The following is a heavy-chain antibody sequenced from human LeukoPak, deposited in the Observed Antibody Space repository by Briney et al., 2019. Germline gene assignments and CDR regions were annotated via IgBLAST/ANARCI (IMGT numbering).Heavy chain of an antibody. CDR1: GGSISSSSYY. J-gene: IGHJ4*02. CDR2: IYYSGNT. Sequence: SETLSLTCTVSGGSISSSSYYWGWIRQPPGKGLEWIGSIYYSGNTNYNPSLKSRVTISVDTSKNQFSLKLSSVTAADTAVYYCAGLSPAPHWGQGTLVTVSS. CDR3: AGLSPAPH. V-gene: IGHV4-39*07.